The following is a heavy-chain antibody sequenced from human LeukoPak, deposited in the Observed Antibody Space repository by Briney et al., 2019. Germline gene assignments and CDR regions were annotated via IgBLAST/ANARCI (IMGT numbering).Heavy chain of an antibody. CDR2: ISGSGGST. D-gene: IGHD6-13*01. V-gene: IGHV3-23*01. Sequence: GGSLRLSCETSGFTFSNYAMSWVRQAPGKGLEWVSSISGSGGSTYYTASMKGRFTVSRDNSKDTLYLQMNSLRAEDTALYYCATAIFAATGTGYWGQGTRVTVSS. J-gene: IGHJ4*02. CDR1: GFTFSNYA. CDR3: ATAIFAATGTGY.